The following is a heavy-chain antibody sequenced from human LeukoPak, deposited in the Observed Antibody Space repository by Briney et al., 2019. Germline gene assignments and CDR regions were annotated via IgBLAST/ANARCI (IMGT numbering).Heavy chain of an antibody. CDR1: GFNFSGYW. CDR2: IKEDGSEK. CDR3: AVTIAVGY. D-gene: IGHD6-19*01. Sequence: AGSLRLSCAASGFNFSGYWMTWVRQAPGKGLEWVANIKEDGSEKHYVDSVKGRFTISRDNAENSLYLEMNTLRLEDTAVYYCAVTIAVGYWGQGSLVTVSS. V-gene: IGHV3-7*01. J-gene: IGHJ4*02.